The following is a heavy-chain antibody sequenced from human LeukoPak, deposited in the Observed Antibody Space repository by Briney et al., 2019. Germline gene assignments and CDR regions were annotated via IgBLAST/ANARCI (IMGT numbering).Heavy chain of an antibody. CDR1: GYSISSGYY. CDR3: ARVTGYIVEDYFDY. J-gene: IGHJ4*02. D-gene: IGHD3-22*01. Sequence: PSETLSLTCTVSGYSISSGYYWGWIRQPPGKGLEWIGSIYHSGSTYYNPSLKSRVTISVDTSKNQFSLRLSSVTAADTAVYYCARVTGYIVEDYFDYWGQGTLVTVSS. V-gene: IGHV4-38-2*02. CDR2: IYHSGST.